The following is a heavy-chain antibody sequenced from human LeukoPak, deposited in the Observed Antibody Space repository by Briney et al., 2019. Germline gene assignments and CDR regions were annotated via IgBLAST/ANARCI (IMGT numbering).Heavy chain of an antibody. D-gene: IGHD1-26*01. CDR1: GYTFTGYY. CDR3: ARDSGIVGATLGAFDI. CDR2: INPNSGGT. Sequence: ASVKVSCKASGYTFTGYYMHWVRQAPGQGLEWMGWINPNSGGTNYAQKFQGWVTMTRDTSISTAYMELSRLRSDDTAVYYCARDSGIVGATLGAFDIWGQGTMVTVSS. V-gene: IGHV1-2*04. J-gene: IGHJ3*02.